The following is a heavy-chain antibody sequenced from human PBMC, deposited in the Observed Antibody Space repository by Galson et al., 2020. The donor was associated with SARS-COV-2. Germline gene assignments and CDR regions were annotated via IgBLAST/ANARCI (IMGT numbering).Heavy chain of an antibody. V-gene: IGHV4-39*07. Sequence: SETLSLTCIVSGDSISSSGSYWGWIRQPPGKGLEWIGSIYYSGRTYYNKSLESRVIISIDTSKNQFSLKLNSVTAAYTAVYYCARDPEICPNNIWPPEGIGQGFDPWGQGALVTVSS. J-gene: IGHJ5*02. CDR2: IYYSGRT. D-gene: IGHD2-8*01. CDR3: ARDPEICPNNIWPPEGIGQGFDP. CDR1: GDSISSSGSY.